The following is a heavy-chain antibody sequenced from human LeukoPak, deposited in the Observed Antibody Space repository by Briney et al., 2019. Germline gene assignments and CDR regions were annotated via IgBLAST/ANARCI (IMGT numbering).Heavy chain of an antibody. CDR1: GGSISSYH. D-gene: IGHD2-2*01. CDR3: AREYCSSNSCFGYFDY. V-gene: IGHV4-59*12. J-gene: IGHJ4*02. CDR2: IHFSGDI. Sequence: SETLSLTCTVSGGSISSYHWNWIRQPPGKGLEWIGYIHFSGDINYNPSLKSRAAISVDTSKRQFSLKLSSVTAADMAVYYCAREYCSSNSCFGYFDYWDQGTLVTVSS.